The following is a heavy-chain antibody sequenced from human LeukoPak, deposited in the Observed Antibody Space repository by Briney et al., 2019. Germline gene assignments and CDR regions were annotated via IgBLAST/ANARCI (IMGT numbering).Heavy chain of an antibody. Sequence: GGSLRLSCAASGFTFNDYAMHWVRQAPGKGLEWFSGISWNSGSIGYSDSVKGGFTISRTNAKNSLYRQMTTRRAEATAFYYCAKSGSGYCCGNYYLGYLMVVWGEGTTV. D-gene: IGHD2-21*02. CDR2: ISWNSGSI. J-gene: IGHJ6*02. CDR3: AKSGSGYCCGNYYLGYLMVV. CDR1: GFTFNDYA. V-gene: IGHV3-9*01.